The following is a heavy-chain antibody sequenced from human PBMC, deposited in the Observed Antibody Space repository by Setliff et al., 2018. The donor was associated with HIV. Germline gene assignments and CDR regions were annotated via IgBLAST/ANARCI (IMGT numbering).Heavy chain of an antibody. J-gene: IGHJ6*03. V-gene: IGHV4-59*01. CDR2: IYYSGST. CDR3: ARDLLGYCSSTSCHSHYMDV. Sequence: SLTCTVSGGSISRYYWSWIRQPPGKGLEWIGYIYYSGSTNYNPSLKSRVTISVDTSKNQFSLKLSSVTAADTAVYYCARDLLGYCSSTSCHSHYMDVWGKGTTVTVSS. CDR1: GGSISRYY. D-gene: IGHD2-2*01.